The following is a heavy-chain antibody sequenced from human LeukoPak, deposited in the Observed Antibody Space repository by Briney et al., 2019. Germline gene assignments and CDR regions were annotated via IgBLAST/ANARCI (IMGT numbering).Heavy chain of an antibody. CDR3: AKADIVVVPAATLDY. J-gene: IGHJ4*02. D-gene: IGHD2-2*01. CDR1: GFSFSSYD. CDR2: ISGSGGST. V-gene: IGHV3-23*01. Sequence: GGSLRLSCAASGFSFSSYDMHWVRQAPGKGLEWVSAISGSGGSTYYADSVKGRFTISRDNSKNTLYLQMNSLRAEDTAVYYCAKADIVVVPAATLDYWGQGTLVTVSS.